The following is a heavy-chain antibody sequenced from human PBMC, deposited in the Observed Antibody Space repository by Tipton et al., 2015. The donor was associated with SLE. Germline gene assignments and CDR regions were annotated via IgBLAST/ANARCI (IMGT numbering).Heavy chain of an antibody. Sequence: TLSLTCTVSGGSISSGSYYWSWFRQPAGKGLEWIGHIYTSGSTNYNPSLKSRVTISVDTSKNQFSLKLSSVTAADTAVYYCARGDVSPGRFDPWGQGSLVTVSS. CDR3: ARGDVSPGRFDP. V-gene: IGHV4-61*09. CDR1: GGSISSGSYY. D-gene: IGHD5/OR15-5a*01. J-gene: IGHJ5*02. CDR2: IYTSGST.